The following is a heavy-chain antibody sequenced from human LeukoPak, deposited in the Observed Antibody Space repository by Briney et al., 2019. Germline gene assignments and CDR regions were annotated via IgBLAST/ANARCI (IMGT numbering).Heavy chain of an antibody. CDR3: AKDLLDIVVVIAINDAFDI. D-gene: IGHD2-21*01. J-gene: IGHJ3*02. CDR1: GFTFSSYA. CDR2: ISGSGGST. V-gene: IGHV3-23*01. Sequence: GGSLRLSRAASGFTFSSYAMSWVRQAPGKGLEGVSAISGSGGSTYYADSVKGRFTISRDNSKNTLYLQMNSRRAEDTAVYYCAKDLLDIVVVIAINDAFDIWGQGTMVTVSS.